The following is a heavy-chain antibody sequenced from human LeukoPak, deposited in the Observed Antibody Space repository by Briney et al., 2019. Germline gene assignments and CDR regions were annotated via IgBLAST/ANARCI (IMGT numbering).Heavy chain of an antibody. CDR3: ARGEDSSSWYLGYYYGMDV. CDR2: INHSGST. Sequence: SETLSLTCAVYGGSFSGYYWSWIRQPPGKWLEWIGEINHSGSTNYNPSLKSRVTISVDTSKNQFSLKLSSVTAADTAVYYCARGEDSSSWYLGYYYGMDVWGQGTTVTVSS. J-gene: IGHJ6*02. CDR1: GGSFSGYY. D-gene: IGHD6-13*01. V-gene: IGHV4-34*01.